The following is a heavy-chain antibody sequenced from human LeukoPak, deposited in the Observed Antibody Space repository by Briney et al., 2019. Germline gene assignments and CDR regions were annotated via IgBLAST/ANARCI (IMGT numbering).Heavy chain of an antibody. J-gene: IGHJ4*02. D-gene: IGHD2-15*01. Sequence: PSETLSLTCAISGGSISSGGYSWRWIRQPPGKGLEWIGYIYHSGSTYYNPSLKSRVTISVDRSKNQFSLKLSSVTAADTAVYYCARVVSCGGSCYYFDYWGQGTLVTVSS. V-gene: IGHV4-30-2*01. CDR3: ARVVSCGGSCYYFDY. CDR1: GGSISSGGYS. CDR2: IYHSGST.